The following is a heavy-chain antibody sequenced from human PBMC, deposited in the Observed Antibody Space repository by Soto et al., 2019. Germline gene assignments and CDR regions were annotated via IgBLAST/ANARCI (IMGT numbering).Heavy chain of an antibody. V-gene: IGHV4-59*01. CDR2: IYYSGST. CDR3: ARGSEYSSSGGYYYYYMDV. CDR1: GGSISSYY. D-gene: IGHD6-6*01. J-gene: IGHJ6*03. Sequence: PSETLSLTCTVSGGSISSYYRSWIRQPPGKGLEWIGYIYYSGSTNYNPSLKSRVTISVDTSKNQFSLKLSSVTAADTAVYYCARGSEYSSSGGYYYYYMDVWGKGTTVTVSS.